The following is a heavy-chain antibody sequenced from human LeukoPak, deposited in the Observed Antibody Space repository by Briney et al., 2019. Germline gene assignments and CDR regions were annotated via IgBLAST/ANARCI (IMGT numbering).Heavy chain of an antibody. V-gene: IGHV4-34*01. J-gene: IGHJ6*03. CDR3: ARLYSRFYYYYMDV. Sequence: TSETLSLTCAVYGGSFSGYYWSWIRQPPGKGLGWIGEISHSGSTNYNPSLKSRVTISIDTSKNQFSLKLSSVTAADTAVYYCARLYSRFYYYYMDVWGKGTTVTISS. CDR1: GGSFSGYY. D-gene: IGHD1-14*01. CDR2: ISHSGST.